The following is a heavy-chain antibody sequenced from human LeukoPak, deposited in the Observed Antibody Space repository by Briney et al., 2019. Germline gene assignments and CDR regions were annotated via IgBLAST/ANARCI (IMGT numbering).Heavy chain of an antibody. CDR2: INPSGGST. CDR3: ARDLYGDHGRTAEATEYFQH. Sequence: ASVKVSFKASGYTFTSYYMHWVRQAPGQEREWMGIINPSGGSTSYVQKYQGRVTMTRDTSTSTVYMELSSLRSEDTAVYYCARDLYGDHGRTAEATEYFQHWGQGTLVTVSS. D-gene: IGHD4-17*01. V-gene: IGHV1-46*01. CDR1: GYTFTSYY. J-gene: IGHJ1*01.